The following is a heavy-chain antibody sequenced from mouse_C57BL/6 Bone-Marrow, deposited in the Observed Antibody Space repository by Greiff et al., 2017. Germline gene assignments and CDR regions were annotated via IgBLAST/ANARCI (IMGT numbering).Heavy chain of an antibody. J-gene: IGHJ4*01. CDR1: GYSFTGYY. CDR2: INPSTGGT. D-gene: IGHD1-1*01. Sequence: EVQLQQSGPELVKPGASVKISCKASGYSFTGYYMNWVKQSPEKSLEWIGVINPSTGGTTYNQKFKAKATLTVDKSSSTAYMQLKGLTSEDSAVYYCARGFTTVVAEGYAMDYWGQGTSVTVSS. V-gene: IGHV1-42*01. CDR3: ARGFTTVVAEGYAMDY.